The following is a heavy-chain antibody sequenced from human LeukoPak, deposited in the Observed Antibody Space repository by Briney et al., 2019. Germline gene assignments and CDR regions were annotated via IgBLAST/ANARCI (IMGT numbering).Heavy chain of an antibody. CDR2: IVPIFGTT. CDR3: ARDPGHSGGQN. J-gene: IGHJ4*02. V-gene: IGHV1-69*01. Sequence: GSSVKVSCKASGGTLSSYAISWVRQAPGQGLEWMGGIVPIFGTTKYAQKFQGRVTLTADESTSTAYMELSSLRSEDTAFYYCARDPGHSGGQNWGQGTLVTVSS. D-gene: IGHD5-12*01. CDR1: GGTLSSYA.